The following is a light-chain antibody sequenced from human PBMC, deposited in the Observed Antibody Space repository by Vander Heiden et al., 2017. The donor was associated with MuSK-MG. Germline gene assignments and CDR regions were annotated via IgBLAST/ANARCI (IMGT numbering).Light chain of an antibody. CDR2: DVS. Sequence: QSALTQPRSVSGSPGQSVTISCTGTSSDVGGYNNVSWYQQHPGEAPKLMIYDVSKRPSGVPDRFSGSKSDNTASLTISGLQAEDEADYYCCSYAGSYTLVFGGGTQLTVL. V-gene: IGLV2-11*01. J-gene: IGLJ2*01. CDR1: SSDVGGYNN. CDR3: CSYAGSYTLV.